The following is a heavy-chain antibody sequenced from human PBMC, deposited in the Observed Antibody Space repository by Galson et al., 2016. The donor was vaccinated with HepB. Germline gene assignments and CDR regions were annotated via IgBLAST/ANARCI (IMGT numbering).Heavy chain of an antibody. Sequence: LRLSCAASGFTFSGYWMTWVRQAPGKGLEWIGEINHSGSTNYNPSLKSRVTISVDTSKNQSSLKLSSVTAADTAVYYCARVPRYTFYYDSTGPTRGWFDPWGQGTLVTVSS. CDR2: INHSGST. J-gene: IGHJ5*02. D-gene: IGHD3-22*01. CDR1: GFTFSGYW. CDR3: ARVPRYTFYYDSTGPTRGWFDP. V-gene: IGHV4-34*01.